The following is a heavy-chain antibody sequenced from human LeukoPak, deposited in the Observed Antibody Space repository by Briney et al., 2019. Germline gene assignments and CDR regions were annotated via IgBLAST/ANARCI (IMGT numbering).Heavy chain of an antibody. J-gene: IGHJ6*02. CDR1: GFIFSAYG. Sequence: GASLRLSCAASGFIFSAYGMIWVRQAPGKGLEWVAGIGGSGESTFYPDSVQGRFTISRDNSKNTLYLQVNSLRVEDTAVYYCAKTSLGHHPSYSTMDVWGQGTTVTVSS. V-gene: IGHV3-23*01. D-gene: IGHD2-15*01. CDR3: AKTSLGHHPSYSTMDV. CDR2: IGGSGEST.